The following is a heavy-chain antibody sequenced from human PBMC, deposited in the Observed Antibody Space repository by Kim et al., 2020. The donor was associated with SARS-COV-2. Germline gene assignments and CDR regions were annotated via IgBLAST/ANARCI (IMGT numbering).Heavy chain of an antibody. CDR3: AKMMVRTTYDI. Sequence: TYYTDTVKGRFTISKDNTTNTLYLQLNSLRAEDTAIYYCAKMMVRTTYDIWGLGTLVTVSS. J-gene: IGHJ3*02. V-gene: IGHV3-23*01. D-gene: IGHD3-10*01. CDR2: T.